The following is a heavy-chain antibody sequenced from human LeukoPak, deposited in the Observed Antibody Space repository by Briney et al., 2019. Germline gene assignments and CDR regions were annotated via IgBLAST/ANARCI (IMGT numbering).Heavy chain of an antibody. CDR1: GFTFSSYS. Sequence: GGSLRLSCAASGFTFSSYSMNWVRQAPGKGLEWVGRIKSKTDGGTTDYAAPVKGRFTISRDDSKNTLYLQMNSLKTEDTAVYYCTTDTATYYYGSGSYYPSDYWGQGTLVTVSS. V-gene: IGHV3-15*07. J-gene: IGHJ4*02. CDR2: IKSKTDGGTT. D-gene: IGHD3-10*01. CDR3: TTDTATYYYGSGSYYPSDY.